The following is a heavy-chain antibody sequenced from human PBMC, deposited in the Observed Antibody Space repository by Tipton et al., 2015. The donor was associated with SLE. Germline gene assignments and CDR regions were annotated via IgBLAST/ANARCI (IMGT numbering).Heavy chain of an antibody. CDR3: ARAGGYSISNAFDI. CDR2: ISYDGSNK. D-gene: IGHD3-22*01. V-gene: IGHV3-30-3*01. Sequence: SLRLSCAASGFTFSSYAMHWVRQAPGKGLEWVAVISYDGSNKYYADSVKGRFTISRDNSKNTLYLQMNSLRAEDTAVYYCARAGGYSISNAFDIWDQGTMVTVSS. CDR1: GFTFSSYA. J-gene: IGHJ3*02.